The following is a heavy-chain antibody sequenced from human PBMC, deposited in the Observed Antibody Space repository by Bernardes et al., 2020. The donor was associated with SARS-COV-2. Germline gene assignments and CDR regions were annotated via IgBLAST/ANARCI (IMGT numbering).Heavy chain of an antibody. D-gene: IGHD3-3*01. Sequence: GGSLRLSCAASGFSVSSDYMSWVRQAPGKGLEWVSIIYSRGNTYYADSVKGRFTISRDDSKNTLYLQMNSLRVEDTAVYYCARHSPRITIFGVVFNDYGMDVWGQGTTVTVSS. CDR2: IYSRGNT. CDR1: GFSVSSDY. CDR3: ARHSPRITIFGVVFNDYGMDV. V-gene: IGHV3-53*01. J-gene: IGHJ6*02.